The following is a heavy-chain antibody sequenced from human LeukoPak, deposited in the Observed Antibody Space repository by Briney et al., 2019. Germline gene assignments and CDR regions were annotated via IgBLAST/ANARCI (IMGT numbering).Heavy chain of an antibody. CDR3: ARRAYYDSGYFDY. CDR1: GYNFTSYW. Sequence: GESLKISCKGSGYNFTSYWIAWVRQMPGKGLEWMGIIYPGDSDTRYSPSFQGQVTISADKSISTAYLQWSSLKASDTAMYYCARRAYYDSGYFDYWGQGTLVTVSS. D-gene: IGHD3-22*01. CDR2: IYPGDSDT. J-gene: IGHJ4*02. V-gene: IGHV5-51*01.